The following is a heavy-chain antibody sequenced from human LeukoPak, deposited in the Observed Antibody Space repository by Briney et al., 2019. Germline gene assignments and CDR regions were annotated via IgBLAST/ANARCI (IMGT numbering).Heavy chain of an antibody. D-gene: IGHD3-10*01. V-gene: IGHV3-30-3*01. J-gene: IGHJ4*02. CDR1: GYTFSSYA. CDR3: ARDSRGSGSYLGY. Sequence: SCKASGYTFSSYAMHWVRQAPGKGLEWVAVISYDGSNKYYADSVKGRFTISRDNSKNTLYLQMNSLRAEDTAVYYCARDSRGSGSYLGYWGQGTLVTVSS. CDR2: ISYDGSNK.